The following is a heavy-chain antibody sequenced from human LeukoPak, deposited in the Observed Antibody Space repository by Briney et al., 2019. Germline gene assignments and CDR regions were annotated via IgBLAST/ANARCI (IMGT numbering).Heavy chain of an antibody. Sequence: GSLRLSCAASGFTFSSYWMSWVRQAPGKGLEWVANIKQDGSEKYYVDSVKGRFTISRDNAKNSLYLQMNSLRAEDTAVYYCAKEYGYTYGEFDYWGQGTLVTVSS. CDR1: GFTFSSYW. J-gene: IGHJ4*02. CDR2: IKQDGSEK. D-gene: IGHD5-18*01. V-gene: IGHV3-7*03. CDR3: AKEYGYTYGEFDY.